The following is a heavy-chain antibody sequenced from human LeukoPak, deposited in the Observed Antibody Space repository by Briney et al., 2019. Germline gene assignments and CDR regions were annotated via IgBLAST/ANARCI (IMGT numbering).Heavy chain of an antibody. CDR1: GFTVSSNY. Sequence: GSLRLSCAASGFTVSSNYMSWVRQAPGKGLEWIGYIYYSGSTNYNPSLKSRVTISVDTSKNQFSLKLSSVTAADTAVYYCARGPWTTVTSFDYWGQGTLVTVSS. CDR3: ARGPWTTVTSFDY. CDR2: IYYSGST. J-gene: IGHJ4*02. D-gene: IGHD4-17*01. V-gene: IGHV4-59*02.